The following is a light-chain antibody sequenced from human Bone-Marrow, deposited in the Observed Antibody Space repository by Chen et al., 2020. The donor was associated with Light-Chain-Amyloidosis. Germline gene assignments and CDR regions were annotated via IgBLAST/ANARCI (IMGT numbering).Light chain of an antibody. CDR3: TSYTVTSTLYV. V-gene: IGLV2-14*03. Sequence: QSALTHPASVSGSPGQSITLSCTGTSSDIGTYNYVSWYQQHPGKAPKLIIYDVTNRPSGVSNRFSGSKSGNTASLTISGLQTEDEADYYCTSYTVTSTLYVFGTGTKVTVL. CDR2: DVT. CDR1: SSDIGTYNY. J-gene: IGLJ1*01.